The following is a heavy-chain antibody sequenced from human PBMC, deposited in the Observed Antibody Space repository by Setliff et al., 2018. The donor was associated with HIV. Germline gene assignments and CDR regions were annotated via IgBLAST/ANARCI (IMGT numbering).Heavy chain of an antibody. D-gene: IGHD2-2*01. V-gene: IGHV1-18*04. CDR2: ISAYNGNT. J-gene: IGHJ3*02. CDR1: GYTFTDYY. Sequence: RASVKVSCKASGYTFTDYYMHWVRQAPGQGLEWMGWISAYNGNTNYSQKVQGRVTMTTDTSTSTAYVDLRSLISDDTAVYYCARDSAAFGRLDALDIWGQGTMVTVSS. CDR3: ARDSAAFGRLDALDI.